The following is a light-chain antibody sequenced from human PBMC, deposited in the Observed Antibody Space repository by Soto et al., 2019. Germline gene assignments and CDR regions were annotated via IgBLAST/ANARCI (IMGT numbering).Light chain of an antibody. Sequence: IVMTQSPDSLAVSLGERATINCKSSQSVLHSPNNKNYLAWYQKKPGQPPKLLIYWASTRDSGVPDRFSGSGSGTDFTLTISRLQAEDVAVYYCQHYYTAPRTFCQGTKVAIK. CDR3: QHYYTAPRT. CDR2: WAS. V-gene: IGKV4-1*01. CDR1: QSVLHSPNNKNY. J-gene: IGKJ1*01.